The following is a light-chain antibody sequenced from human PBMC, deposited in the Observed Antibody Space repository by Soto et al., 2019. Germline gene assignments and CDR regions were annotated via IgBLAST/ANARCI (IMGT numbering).Light chain of an antibody. CDR3: ETWDSNSLV. CDR1: SGHSSYI. CDR2: LEGSGSY. Sequence: QLVLTQSSSASASLGSSVKLTCTLSSGHSSYIIAWHQQQPGKAPRYLMKLEGSGSYNKGSGVPDRFSGSSSEADRYLTISHLQSEDEADYYCETWDSNSLVFGGGTKLTVL. J-gene: IGLJ3*02. V-gene: IGLV4-60*03.